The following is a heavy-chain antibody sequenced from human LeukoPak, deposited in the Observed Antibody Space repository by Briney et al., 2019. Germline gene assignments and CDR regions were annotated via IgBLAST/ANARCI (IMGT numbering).Heavy chain of an antibody. J-gene: IGHJ2*01. CDR3: AGPAWFGELTTTVQNDWYFDL. CDR1: GGSISSGGYY. CDR2: IYYSGST. D-gene: IGHD3-10*01. Sequence: SETLSLTCTVSGGSISSGGYYWSWIRQHPGKGLEWIGYIYYSGSTYYNPSLKSRVTISVDTSKNQFSLKLSSVTAADTAVYYCAGPAWFGELTTTVQNDWYFDLWGRGTLVTVSS. V-gene: IGHV4-31*03.